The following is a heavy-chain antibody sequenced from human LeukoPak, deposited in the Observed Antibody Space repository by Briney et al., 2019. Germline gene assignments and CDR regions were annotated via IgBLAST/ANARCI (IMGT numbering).Heavy chain of an antibody. J-gene: IGHJ6*02. Sequence: SETLSLTCTVSGGSISSYYWSWLRQPAGKGLEWIGRIYTSGSTNYNPSLKSRVTMSVDTSKNQFSLKLSSVTAADTAVYYCARDLRWGSMVRGVISSYYYGMDVWGQGTTVTVSS. CDR2: IYTSGST. D-gene: IGHD3-10*01. V-gene: IGHV4-4*07. CDR1: GGSISSYY. CDR3: ARDLRWGSMVRGVISSYYYGMDV.